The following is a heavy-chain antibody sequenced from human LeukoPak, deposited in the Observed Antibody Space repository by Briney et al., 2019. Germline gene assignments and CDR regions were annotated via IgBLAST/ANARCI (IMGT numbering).Heavy chain of an antibody. V-gene: IGHV3-48*03. Sequence: GGSLRLSWAASGXTFSSYEMNWVRQAPGKGLEWASYISSSGTTIYYADSVKGRFTISRDNAKNSLYLQMNSLRAEDTAVYYCARRYCSSTSCLIDYWGQGTLVTVSS. CDR2: ISSSGTTI. D-gene: IGHD2-2*01. J-gene: IGHJ4*02. CDR3: ARRYCSSTSCLIDY. CDR1: GXTFSSYE.